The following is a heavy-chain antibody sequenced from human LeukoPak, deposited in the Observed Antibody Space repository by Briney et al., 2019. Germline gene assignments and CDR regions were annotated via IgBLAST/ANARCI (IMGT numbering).Heavy chain of an antibody. J-gene: IGHJ6*03. V-gene: IGHV3-15*01. CDR1: GFTFSGSA. CDR3: TTDIEVFGVVADYYYMDV. D-gene: IGHD3-3*01. CDR2: IKSKTDGGTT. Sequence: PGGSLRLSCAASGFTFSGSAMHWVRQASGKGLEWVGRIKSKTDGGTTDYAAPVKGRFTISRDDSKNTLYLQMNSLKTEDTAVYYCTTDIEVFGVVADYYYMDVWGKGTTVTVSS.